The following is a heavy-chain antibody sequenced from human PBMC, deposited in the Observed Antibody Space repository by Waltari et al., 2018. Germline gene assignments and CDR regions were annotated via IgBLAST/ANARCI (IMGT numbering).Heavy chain of an antibody. CDR2: ISSSSSYI. V-gene: IGHV3-21*01. D-gene: IGHD3-22*01. J-gene: IGHJ4*02. CDR3: ARTYDSSGYFSYFDY. CDR1: GFTFSSYS. Sequence: EVQLVESGGGLVKPGGSLRLSCAASGFTFSSYSMNWVRQAPGKGLRWVSSISSSSSYIYYADSVKGRFTISRDNAKNSLYLQMNSLRAEDTAVYYCARTYDSSGYFSYFDYWGQGTLVTVSS.